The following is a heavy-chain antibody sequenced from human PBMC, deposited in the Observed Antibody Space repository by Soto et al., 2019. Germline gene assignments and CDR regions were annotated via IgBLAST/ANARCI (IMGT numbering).Heavy chain of an antibody. CDR1: GFTFSAYG. D-gene: IGHD4-17*01. V-gene: IGHV3-30*19. Sequence: QVQLVESGGGVVQPGRSLRLSCAASGFTFSAYGMHWVRQAPGKGLEWVAMIYYDGSNKYYADSVKGRFTISRDNSKNTLYLQMNSLRDDDTAIYYCARVGGGPVTSDYWGQGTLVTVSS. CDR2: IYYDGSNK. CDR3: ARVGGGPVTSDY. J-gene: IGHJ4*02.